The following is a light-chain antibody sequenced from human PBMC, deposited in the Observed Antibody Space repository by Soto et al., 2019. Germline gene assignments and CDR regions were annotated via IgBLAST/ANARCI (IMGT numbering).Light chain of an antibody. Sequence: EIELTQSPATLSLSPGERATLSCRASQSVSSYLAWYQQKPGQAPRLLIYDASNRATGIPARFSGSGSGTDFTLTISSLEPEDFAVYYCQQRSNWRGTFGQGTKVEIK. CDR2: DAS. CDR1: QSVSSY. J-gene: IGKJ1*01. V-gene: IGKV3-11*01. CDR3: QQRSNWRGT.